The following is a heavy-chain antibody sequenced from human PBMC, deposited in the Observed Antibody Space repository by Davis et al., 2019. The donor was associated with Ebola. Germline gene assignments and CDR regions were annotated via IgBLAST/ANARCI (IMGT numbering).Heavy chain of an antibody. J-gene: IGHJ4*02. Sequence: GESLKISCAAFGFTFSSYWMSWVRQAPGKGLEWVANIKQDGSEKYYVDSVKGRFTISRDNAKNSLYLQMNSLRAEDTAVYYCAKDLVPAAIFYWGQGTLVTVSS. CDR3: AKDLVPAAIFY. V-gene: IGHV3-7*03. CDR2: IKQDGSEK. D-gene: IGHD2-2*02. CDR1: GFTFSSYW.